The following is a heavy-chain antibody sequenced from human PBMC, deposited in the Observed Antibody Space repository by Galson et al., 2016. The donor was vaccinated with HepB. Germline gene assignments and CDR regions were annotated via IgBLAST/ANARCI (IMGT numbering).Heavy chain of an antibody. J-gene: IGHJ3*02. Sequence: SVKVSCKASGGTFRSNPITWVRQAPGQGLEWMGGIIPIFGTTNGAQRFQGRVTITADESTSTVYMELRSLRSDDTAIYFCATTTHQPPGALDIWGQGTMVIVSS. CDR3: ATTTHQPPGALDI. CDR1: GGTFRSNP. CDR2: IIPIFGTT. D-gene: IGHD1-1*01. V-gene: IGHV1-69*13.